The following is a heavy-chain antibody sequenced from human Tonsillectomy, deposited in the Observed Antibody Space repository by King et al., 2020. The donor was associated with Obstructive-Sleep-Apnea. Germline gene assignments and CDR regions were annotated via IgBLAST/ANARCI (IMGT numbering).Heavy chain of an antibody. CDR3: AKGTYGSGSYGYAFDI. CDR2: ISGSGGST. Sequence: LVESGGGLVQPGGSLRLSCAASGFTFSSYAMSWVRQAPGKGLEWVSAISGSGGSTYYADSVKGRFTISRDNSKNTLYLQMNSLRAEDTAVYYCAKGTYGSGSYGYAFDIWGQGTMVTVSS. V-gene: IGHV3-23*04. D-gene: IGHD3-10*01. J-gene: IGHJ3*02. CDR1: GFTFSSYA.